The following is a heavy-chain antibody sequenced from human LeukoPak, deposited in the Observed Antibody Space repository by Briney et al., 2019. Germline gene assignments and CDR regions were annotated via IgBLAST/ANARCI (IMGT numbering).Heavy chain of an antibody. D-gene: IGHD2-2*01. Sequence: SQTLSLTCTVSGGSISSGDYYWSWIRQPPGKGLEWIGYIYHSGSTYYNPSLKSRVTISVDTSKNQFSLKLTSVTAADTAVYYCARNRVGYCSGTSCYEYYFDYWGQGTLVTVSS. CDR1: GGSISSGDYY. CDR2: IYHSGST. V-gene: IGHV4-30-4*01. J-gene: IGHJ4*02. CDR3: ARNRVGYCSGTSCYEYYFDY.